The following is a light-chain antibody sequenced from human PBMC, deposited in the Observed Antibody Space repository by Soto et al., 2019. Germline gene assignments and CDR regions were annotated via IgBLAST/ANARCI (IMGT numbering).Light chain of an antibody. CDR1: SSDVGGYNY. J-gene: IGLJ1*01. CDR3: SSYTTSNTRQIV. Sequence: QSVLTQLASVSGSPGQSITISCTGTSSDVGGYNYVSWYQHHPGKAPKLMIYDVSNRPSGVSNRFSGSKSGNTASLTISGLQPEDEADYYCSSYTTSNTRQIVFGTGTKVTV. CDR2: DVS. V-gene: IGLV2-14*03.